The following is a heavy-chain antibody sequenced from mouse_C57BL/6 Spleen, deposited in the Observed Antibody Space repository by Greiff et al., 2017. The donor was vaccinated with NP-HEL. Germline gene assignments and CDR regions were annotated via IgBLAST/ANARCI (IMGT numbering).Heavy chain of an antibody. Sequence: VQLQQSGAELARPGASVKLSCKASGYTFTSYGISWVKQRPGQGLEWIGEIYPRSGDTYYNEKFKGKATLTADKSSSTAYMELRSLTSEDSAVYFCARNYYGSSLGLDYWGQGTTLTVSS. V-gene: IGHV1-81*01. CDR2: IYPRSGDT. D-gene: IGHD1-1*01. CDR1: GYTFTSYG. J-gene: IGHJ2*01. CDR3: ARNYYGSSLGLDY.